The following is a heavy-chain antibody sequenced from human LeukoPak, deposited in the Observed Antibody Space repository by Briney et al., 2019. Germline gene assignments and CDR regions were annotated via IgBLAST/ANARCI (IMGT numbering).Heavy chain of an antibody. D-gene: IGHD2-21*02. CDR1: GFTFSSYA. CDR2: ITSSGDST. V-gene: IGHV3-23*01. J-gene: IGHJ4*02. Sequence: GGSLRLSCAASGFTFSSYAMNWVRQAPGKRLEWVSAITSSGDSTYYADSVKGRFTISRDNSKNTLYLQMNSLRAEDTAVYYCAHIPTAAPNDYWGQGTLVTVSS. CDR3: AHIPTAAPNDY.